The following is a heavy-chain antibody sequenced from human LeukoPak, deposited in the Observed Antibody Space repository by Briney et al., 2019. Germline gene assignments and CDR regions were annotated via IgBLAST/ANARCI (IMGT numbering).Heavy chain of an antibody. CDR3: ARLGVYYDYVWGSYPPYYFDY. J-gene: IGHJ4*02. CDR1: GGSISSYY. V-gene: IGHV4-59*08. CDR2: IYYSGST. Sequence: SETLSLTCTVSGGSISSYYWSWIRQPPGKGLEWIGYIYYSGSTNYNPSLKSRVTISVDTSKNQFSLKLSSVTAADTAVYYCARLGVYYDYVWGSYPPYYFDYWGQGTLVTVSS. D-gene: IGHD3-16*02.